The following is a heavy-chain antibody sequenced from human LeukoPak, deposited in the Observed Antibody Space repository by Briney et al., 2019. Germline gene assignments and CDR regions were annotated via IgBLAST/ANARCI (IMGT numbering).Heavy chain of an antibody. V-gene: IGHV4-59*12. CDR2: IYYSGST. CDR1: GGSISSYY. D-gene: IGHD1-26*01. J-gene: IGHJ4*02. CDR3: ARKNSGSYALFDY. Sequence: SETLSLTCTVSGGSISSYYWSWIRQPPGKGLEWIGYIYYSGSTYYNPSLKSRVTISVDTSKNQFSLKLSSVTAADTAVYYCARKNSGSYALFDYWGQGTLVTVSS.